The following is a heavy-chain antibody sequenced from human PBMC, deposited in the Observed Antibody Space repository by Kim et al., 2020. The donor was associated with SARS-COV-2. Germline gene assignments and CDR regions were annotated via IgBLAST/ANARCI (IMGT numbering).Heavy chain of an antibody. CDR1: GDSVSSNSVA. D-gene: IGHD1-1*01. J-gene: IGHJ4*02. CDR2: TYYRSKWYN. CDR3: ARRAPLEPLDY. Sequence: SQTLSLSCAISGDSVSSNSVAWNWIRQSPSRGLEWLGTTYYRSKWYNDYAVSVKSRITINPNTSKNQFSLQLNSVTPEDTAVDYCARRAPLEPLDYWGQGTLVTVSS. V-gene: IGHV6-1*01.